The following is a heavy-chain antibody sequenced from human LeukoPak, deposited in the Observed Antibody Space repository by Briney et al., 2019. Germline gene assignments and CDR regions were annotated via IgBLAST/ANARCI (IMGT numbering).Heavy chain of an antibody. D-gene: IGHD3/OR15-3a*01. CDR1: GYTFTSYD. CDR2: MNPNSGNT. J-gene: IGHJ6*03. CDR3: ARALSWTTDSYYYMDV. Sequence: ASVKVSCKASGYTFTSYDINWVRQATGQGLEWMGWMNPNSGNTGFAQKFQGRVTMTKNTSITTVYMELSSLRSEDTALYYCARALSWTTDSYYYMDVWGKGTTVTVSS. V-gene: IGHV1-8*01.